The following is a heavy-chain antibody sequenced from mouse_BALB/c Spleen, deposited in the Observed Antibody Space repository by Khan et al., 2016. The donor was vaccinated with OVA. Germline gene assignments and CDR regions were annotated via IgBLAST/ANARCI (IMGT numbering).Heavy chain of an antibody. Sequence: EVQLQESGPSLVKPSQTLSHTCSVTGDSITSGYWSWIRKFPGNKLEYMGYMIYTGYTYYNPSLKHRISITRHTSKNQYYLQLNSVTTEDTTTYHCARSTYRYAFAYWGQGTLVTVSA. CDR1: GDSITSGY. V-gene: IGHV3-8*02. CDR2: MIYTGYT. CDR3: ARSTYRYAFAY. J-gene: IGHJ3*01. D-gene: IGHD2-14*01.